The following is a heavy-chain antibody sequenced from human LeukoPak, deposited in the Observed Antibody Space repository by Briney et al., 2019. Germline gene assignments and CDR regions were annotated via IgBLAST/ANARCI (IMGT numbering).Heavy chain of an antibody. V-gene: IGHV1-46*01. CDR3: ARGYCSSNSCYGADAFDI. Sequence: ASVKVSCKASGYTFTTCYMHWVRQAPGQGLEWMGLINPSGGSTSYAQKFQGRVTMTRDTSTSTVYMELSSLRSEDTAVYYCARGYCSSNSCYGADAFDIWGQGTMVTVSS. J-gene: IGHJ3*02. D-gene: IGHD2-2*01. CDR1: GYTFTTCY. CDR2: INPSGGST.